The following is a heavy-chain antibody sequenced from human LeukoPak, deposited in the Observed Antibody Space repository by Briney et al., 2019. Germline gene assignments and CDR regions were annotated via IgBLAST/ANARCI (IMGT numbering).Heavy chain of an antibody. V-gene: IGHV4-61*02. CDR1: GGSISSGSYY. D-gene: IGHD3-3*01. CDR3: ARHRLEGDTFDI. J-gene: IGHJ3*02. CDR2: IYTSGDT. Sequence: PSETLSLTCTVSGGSISSGSYYWSWIRQPAGKGLEWIGRIYTSGDTYYSPSLKSRVTISVDTSRNKFALKLNSVAAADTAVYFCARHRLEGDTFDIWGQGTKVTVSS.